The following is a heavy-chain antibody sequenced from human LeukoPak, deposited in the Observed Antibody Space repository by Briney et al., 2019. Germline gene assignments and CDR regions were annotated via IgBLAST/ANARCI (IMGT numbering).Heavy chain of an antibody. CDR1: GFTLSNSA. CDR2: IVVGSSNT. J-gene: IGHJ3*02. D-gene: IGHD3-16*01. V-gene: IGHV1-58*01. CDR3: AARPGGYASFDI. Sequence: ASVKVSCKTSGFTLSNSAVQWVRQARGQRLEWIGWIVVGSSNTDYTQKFQERVTITRDMSTGTAYMELSSLTSEDTAVYYCAARPGGYASFDIWGQGTMVTVSS.